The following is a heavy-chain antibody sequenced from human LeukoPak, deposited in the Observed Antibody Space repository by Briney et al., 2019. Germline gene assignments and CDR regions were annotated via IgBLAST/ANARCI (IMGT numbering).Heavy chain of an antibody. J-gene: IGHJ5*02. CDR1: GGSMRSNGYY. V-gene: IGHV4-39*01. CDR2: IYNTGTT. D-gene: IGHD3-22*01. Sequence: SETLSLTCSVSGGSMRSNGYYWGWIRQPPGKRLEWIGSIYNTGTTYYNPSLESRVTISIDTSRSRFSLKLTSVTAADTAVYYCARWSSNYYDTSGRRFDPWGQGTLVTVSS. CDR3: ARWSSNYYDTSGRRFDP.